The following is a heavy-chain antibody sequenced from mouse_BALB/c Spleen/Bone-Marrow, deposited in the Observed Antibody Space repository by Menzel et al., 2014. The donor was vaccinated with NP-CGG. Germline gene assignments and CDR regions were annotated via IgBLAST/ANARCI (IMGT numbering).Heavy chain of an antibody. D-gene: IGHD2-1*01. CDR2: INPDSSTI. J-gene: IGHJ3*01. V-gene: IGHV4-1*02. CDR3: ARPGWGNYVFVY. CDR1: GFDFSRYW. Sequence: EVKLVESGGGLVQPGGSLKLSCVASGFDFSRYWMSWVRQAPGKGLEWIGEINPDSSTINYTPSLKDKLIISRDNAKNTLYLQMSKVRSEDTALYYCARPGWGNYVFVYWGQGTLVTVST.